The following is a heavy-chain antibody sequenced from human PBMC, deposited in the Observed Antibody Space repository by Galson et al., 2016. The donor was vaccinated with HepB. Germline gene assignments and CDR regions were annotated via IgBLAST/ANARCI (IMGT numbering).Heavy chain of an antibody. J-gene: IGHJ4*02. CDR1: GFTFSTYG. Sequence: SLRLSCAASGFTFSTYGMHWVRQAPGKGLEWVAVISYDRSNKNYAASVKGRFTISRDNSKNTLYLEMTSLREEDTAVYYCAKDYSGYYFDGTGYHNAFDYWGQGALVTVSS. V-gene: IGHV3-30*18. D-gene: IGHD3-22*01. CDR3: AKDYSGYYFDGTGYHNAFDY. CDR2: ISYDRSNK.